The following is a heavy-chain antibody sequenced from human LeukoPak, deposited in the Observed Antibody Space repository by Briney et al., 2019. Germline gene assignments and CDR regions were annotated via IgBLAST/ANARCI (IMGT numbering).Heavy chain of an antibody. Sequence: QAGGSLRLSCAASGFSFSIYWMVWVRQAPGKGLVWVSSINNDGSSTTYADSVKGRFTISRDNAKNTLYLLMNSLRAEDTAVYFCSNSHSGAFDSWGQGTLVTVSS. CDR2: INNDGSST. V-gene: IGHV3-74*01. J-gene: IGHJ4*02. CDR3: SNSHSGAFDS. CDR1: GFSFSIYW. D-gene: IGHD6-19*01.